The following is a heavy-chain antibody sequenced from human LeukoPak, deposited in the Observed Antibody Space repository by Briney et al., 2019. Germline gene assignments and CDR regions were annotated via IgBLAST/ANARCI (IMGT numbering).Heavy chain of an antibody. J-gene: IGHJ4*02. D-gene: IGHD6-19*01. Sequence: PGRSLRLSCAASGFTFSSYGMHWVRQAPGKGLEWVAVMWYDGSNKYYADSVKGRFTISRDNSKNTLYLQMNSLRAEDTAVYYCARDRSPYSSGFPLGYWGQGTLVTVSS. CDR3: ARDRSPYSSGFPLGY. CDR2: MWYDGSNK. CDR1: GFTFSSYG. V-gene: IGHV3-33*01.